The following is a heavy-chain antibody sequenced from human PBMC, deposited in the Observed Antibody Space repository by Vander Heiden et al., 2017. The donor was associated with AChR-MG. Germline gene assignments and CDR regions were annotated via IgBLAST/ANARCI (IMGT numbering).Heavy chain of an antibody. CDR3: AKDRRYGSVGSMDV. CDR1: GFTFDDYA. D-gene: IGHD3-10*01. V-gene: IGHV3-9*01. J-gene: IGHJ6*02. Sequence: EVQLVESGGGLVQPGRSLRLSCAASGFTFDDYAMHWVRQAPGKGLEWVSGISWNSGSIGYADSVKGRFTISRDNAKNSLYLQMNSMRAEDTALYYCAKDRRYGSVGSMDVWGQGTTVTVSS. CDR2: ISWNSGSI.